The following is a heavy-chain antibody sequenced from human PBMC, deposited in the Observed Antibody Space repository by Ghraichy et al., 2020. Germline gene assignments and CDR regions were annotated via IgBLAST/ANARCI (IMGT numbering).Heavy chain of an antibody. Sequence: SETLSLTCTVSGGSISSYYWSWIRQPPGKGLEWIGYIYYSGSTNYNPSLKSRVTISVDTSKNQFSLKLSSVTAADTAVYYCATLGPGTRYCSGGSCYYFDYWGQGTLVTVSS. V-gene: IGHV4-59*01. D-gene: IGHD2-15*01. CDR2: IYYSGST. CDR3: ATLGPGTRYCSGGSCYYFDY. J-gene: IGHJ4*02. CDR1: GGSISSYY.